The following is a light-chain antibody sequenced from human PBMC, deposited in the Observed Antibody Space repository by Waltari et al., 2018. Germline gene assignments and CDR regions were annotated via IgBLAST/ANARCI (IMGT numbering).Light chain of an antibody. CDR1: RNDVGSYSY. CDR3: CSYTTTTTLV. V-gene: IGLV2-14*01. J-gene: IGLJ1*01. Sequence: QSAPTQPASVSASPGQSITISCTGTRNDVGSYSYVSWYRQYPGKAPELLISEFTHRPSGVSERVSGSRSGSTASLTISGLQTEDEANYFCCSYTTTTTLVFGTGTKVIVL. CDR2: EFT.